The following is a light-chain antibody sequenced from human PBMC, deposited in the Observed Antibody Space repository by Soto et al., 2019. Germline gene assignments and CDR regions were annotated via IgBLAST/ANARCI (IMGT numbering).Light chain of an antibody. CDR3: QQHGSSPQT. Sequence: EIVLTQSPGTLSLSPGERATLSCRASQSVSSNFLAWYQQKPGQAPRLLIYGASNRATGIPDRFSGSGSGTDFTLTISRLEPEDFAVYYCQQHGSSPQTFGQGTKVDI. J-gene: IGKJ1*01. V-gene: IGKV3-20*01. CDR2: GAS. CDR1: QSVSSNF.